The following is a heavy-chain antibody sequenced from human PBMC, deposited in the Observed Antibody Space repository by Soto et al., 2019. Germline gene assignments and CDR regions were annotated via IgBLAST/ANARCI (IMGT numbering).Heavy chain of an antibody. CDR1: GGSFSGYY. V-gene: IGHV4-34*01. CDR3: AIRNGPRYFELFECFDY. Sequence: SETLSLTCAVSGGSFSGYYWSWIRQPPGKGLEWIGEINHSGSTNYNPSLKSRVTISVDTSKNQFSLKLSSVTAADTAVYYCAIRNGPRYFELFECFDYWGQGTLVTLSS. J-gene: IGHJ4*02. D-gene: IGHD3-9*01. CDR2: INHSGST.